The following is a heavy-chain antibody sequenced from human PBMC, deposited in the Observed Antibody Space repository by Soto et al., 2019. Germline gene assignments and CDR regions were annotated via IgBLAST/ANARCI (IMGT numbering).Heavy chain of an antibody. CDR2: IYYSGST. Sequence: SETLSLTCTVSGGSISSGDYYWSWIRQPPGKGLEWIGYIYYSGSTYYNPSLKSRVTISVDTSKNQFSLKLSSVTAADTAVYYCASSTGYYGMDVWGQGTTVTVSS. CDR1: GGSISSGDYY. V-gene: IGHV4-30-4*01. CDR3: ASSTGYYGMDV. J-gene: IGHJ6*02. D-gene: IGHD4-17*01.